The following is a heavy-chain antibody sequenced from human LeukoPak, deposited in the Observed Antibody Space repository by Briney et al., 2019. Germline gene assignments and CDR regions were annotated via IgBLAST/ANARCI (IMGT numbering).Heavy chain of an antibody. CDR3: ARRYRSGSFFVWFDP. Sequence: ASVKVSCKASGYTFISYDINWVRQAPGQGLEWMGWMNPKTGDTGYGQKFQGRVNMSADTSISTAYLEVSSLRSQDTAVYYCARRYRSGSFFVWFDPWGQGTQATVSA. D-gene: IGHD6-19*01. J-gene: IGHJ5*02. CDR1: GYTFISYD. V-gene: IGHV1-8*01. CDR2: MNPKTGDT.